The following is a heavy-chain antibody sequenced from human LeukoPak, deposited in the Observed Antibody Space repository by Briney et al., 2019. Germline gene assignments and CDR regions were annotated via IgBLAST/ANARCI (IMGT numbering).Heavy chain of an antibody. V-gene: IGHV5-10-1*01. CDR2: IDPSDSYT. CDR1: GYSFTSYW. CDR3: ARGGFYCSGGSCYLTTIYYFDY. D-gene: IGHD2-15*01. Sequence: GESLKISCKGPGYSFTSYWISWVRQMPGKGLEWMGRIDPSDSYTNYSPSFQGHVTISADKSISTAYLQWSSLKASDTAMYYCARGGFYCSGGSCYLTTIYYFDYWGQGTLVTVSS. J-gene: IGHJ4*02.